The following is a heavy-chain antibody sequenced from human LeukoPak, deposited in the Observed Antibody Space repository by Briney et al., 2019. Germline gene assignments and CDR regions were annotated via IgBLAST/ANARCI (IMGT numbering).Heavy chain of an antibody. CDR3: ARGGYCSGGSCYYNWFDP. V-gene: IGHV4-34*01. D-gene: IGHD2-15*01. J-gene: IGHJ5*02. Sequence: SETLSLTCAVYGESFSGYYWSWIRQPPGKGLEWIGEINHSGSTNYNPSLKSRVTISVDTSKNQFSLKLSSVTAADTAVYYCARGGYCSGGSCYYNWFDPWGQGTLVTVSS. CDR2: INHSGST. CDR1: GESFSGYY.